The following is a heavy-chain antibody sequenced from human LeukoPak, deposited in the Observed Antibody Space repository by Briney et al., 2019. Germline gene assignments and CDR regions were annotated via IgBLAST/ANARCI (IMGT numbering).Heavy chain of an antibody. CDR1: GYSIISDYY. J-gene: IGHJ4*02. CDR2: VYHSGST. D-gene: IGHD6-19*01. Sequence: PSETLSLTCAVSGYSIISDYYWGWLRQSPGKGLEWIGSVYHSGSTHYNPSLKSRVTMSVDTSKNQFSLKLNSVTAADTAVYYCARHSSGHSFEYWGQGSLVTVSS. CDR3: ARHSSGHSFEY. V-gene: IGHV4-38-2*01.